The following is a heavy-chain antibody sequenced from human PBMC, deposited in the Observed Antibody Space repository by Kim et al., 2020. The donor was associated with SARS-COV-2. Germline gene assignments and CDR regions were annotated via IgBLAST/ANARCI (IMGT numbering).Heavy chain of an antibody. CDR2: INPNSGGT. CDR1: GYTFTGYY. CDR3: ARVPDYGDYGYHLY. J-gene: IGHJ4*02. V-gene: IGHV1-2*02. Sequence: ASVKVSCKSSGYTFTGYYMHWVRQAPGQGLEWMGWINPNSGGTNYAQKFQGRVTMTRDTSISTAYMELSRLRSDDTAVYYCARVPDYGDYGYHLYWGQGTLVTVSS. D-gene: IGHD4-17*01.